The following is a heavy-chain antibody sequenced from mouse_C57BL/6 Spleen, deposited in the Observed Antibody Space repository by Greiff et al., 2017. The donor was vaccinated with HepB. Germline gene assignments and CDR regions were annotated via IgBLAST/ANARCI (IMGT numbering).Heavy chain of an antibody. D-gene: IGHD2-4*01. Sequence: VQLQQPGAELVRPGSSVKLSCQASGYTFTSYWMHWVKQRPIQGLEWIGNIDPSDSETHYNQKFKDKATLTVDKSSSTAYMQLSSLTSEVSAVYYCARGDYDRRDYFDYGGQGTTLTVSS. V-gene: IGHV1-52*01. CDR2: IDPSDSET. J-gene: IGHJ2*01. CDR3: ARGDYDRRDYFDY. CDR1: GYTFTSYW.